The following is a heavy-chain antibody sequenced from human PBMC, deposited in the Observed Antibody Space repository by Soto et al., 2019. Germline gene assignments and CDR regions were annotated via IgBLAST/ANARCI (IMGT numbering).Heavy chain of an antibody. CDR1: GYTFTSYY. D-gene: IGHD6-13*01. CDR2: INPSGGST. V-gene: IGHV1-46*01. J-gene: IGHJ3*02. CDR3: ASEGQQLVPLLDAFDI. Sequence: ASVKVSCKASGYTFTSYYMHWVRQAPGQGLEWMGIINPSGGSTSYAQKFQGRVTMTRDTSTSTVYMEMSSLRSEDTAVYYCASEGQQLVPLLDAFDIWGQGTMVTVSS.